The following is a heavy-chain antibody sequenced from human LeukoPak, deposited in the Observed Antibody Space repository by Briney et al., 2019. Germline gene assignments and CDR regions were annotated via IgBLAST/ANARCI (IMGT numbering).Heavy chain of an antibody. V-gene: IGHV1-69*06. CDR1: GGTFSSYA. CDR2: IIPIFGTA. J-gene: IGHJ6*03. Sequence: SVKVSCKASGGTFSSYAISWVRQAPGQGLEWMGGIIPIFGTANYAQKFQGRVTITADKSTSTAYMELSSLRSEDTAVYYCASGNSWEPHYYYMDVWGKGTTVTVSS. CDR3: ASGNSWEPHYYYMDV. D-gene: IGHD4-23*01.